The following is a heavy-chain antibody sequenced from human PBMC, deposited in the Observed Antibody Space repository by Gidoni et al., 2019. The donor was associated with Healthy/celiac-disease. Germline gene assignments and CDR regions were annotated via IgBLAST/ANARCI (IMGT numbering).Heavy chain of an antibody. V-gene: IGHV3-23*01. CDR3: AKNGYDSSGYNIDY. Sequence: EVQLLESGGGLVQPGGSLRLSCAASGFTFSNYAMSWVRQAPGKGLEWVSAISGSGGSTYYADSVKGRFTISRDNSKNTLYLQMNSLRAEDTAVYYCAKNGYDSSGYNIDYWGQGTLVTVSS. J-gene: IGHJ4*02. D-gene: IGHD3-22*01. CDR1: GFTFSNYA. CDR2: ISGSGGST.